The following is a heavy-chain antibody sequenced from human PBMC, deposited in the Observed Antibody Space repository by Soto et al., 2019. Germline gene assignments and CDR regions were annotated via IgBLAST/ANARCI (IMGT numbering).Heavy chain of an antibody. V-gene: IGHV2-5*02. CDR1: GFSLSNSEVG. D-gene: IGHD6-13*01. CDR3: VRRQLRRPFEI. CDR2: IYWDDDK. Sequence: QITLKESGPTLVKPTQTLTLTCSFSGFSLSNSEVGVGWIRQPPGRALEWLAIIYWDDDKRYSPSLKSRLTIIKDTSKNQVVLTLTNVDPVDTATYHCVRRQLRRPFEIWGQGTMVTVSS. J-gene: IGHJ3*02.